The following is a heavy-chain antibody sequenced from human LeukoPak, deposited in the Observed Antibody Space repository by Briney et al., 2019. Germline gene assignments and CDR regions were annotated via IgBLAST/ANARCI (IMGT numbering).Heavy chain of an antibody. V-gene: IGHV5-10-1*01. J-gene: IGHJ5*02. Sequence: GESLNISCKGSGYSFTSYWIRWVRQLPGKGLKWRWRIAPSDSYTNYSTPFQCHVTISADKSITTAYRQWSSLKASDTARYYCARLHLSSWYWFDPWGQGTLVTVSS. CDR3: ARLHLSSWYWFDP. CDR1: GYSFTSYW. CDR2: IAPSDSYT. D-gene: IGHD6-13*01.